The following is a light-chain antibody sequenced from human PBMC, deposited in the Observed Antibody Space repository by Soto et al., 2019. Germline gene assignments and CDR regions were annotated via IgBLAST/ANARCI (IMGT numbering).Light chain of an antibody. J-gene: IGKJ3*01. CDR2: GAS. V-gene: IGKV3-20*01. Sequence: EIVLTQSPGTLSLSPGERATLSCRASQSMNNRYLAWYQQKPGQAPRLLIYGASSRATGIPDRFIGSGSGKDFTLTISRLEPEDFAVYYCQQFGSSPGFTFGPGTKVDIK. CDR3: QQFGSSPGFT. CDR1: QSMNNRY.